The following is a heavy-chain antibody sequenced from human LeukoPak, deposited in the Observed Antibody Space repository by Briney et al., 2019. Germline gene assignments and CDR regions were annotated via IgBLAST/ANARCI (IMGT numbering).Heavy chain of an antibody. CDR3: ARDGSKSGVAAAPNYCFDY. V-gene: IGHV1-46*01. J-gene: IGHJ4*02. Sequence: ASVKVSCKASGYTFTSYYMHWVRQAPGQGLEWMGIINPSGGSTSYAQKFQGRVTMTRDTSTSTVYMELSSLRSEDTAVYYCARDGSKSGVAAAPNYCFDYWGQGTLVTVSS. CDR2: INPSGGST. D-gene: IGHD6-13*01. CDR1: GYTFTSYY.